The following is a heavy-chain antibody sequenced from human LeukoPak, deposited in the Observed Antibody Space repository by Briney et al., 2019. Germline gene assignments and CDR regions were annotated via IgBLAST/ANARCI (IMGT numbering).Heavy chain of an antibody. D-gene: IGHD2-2*01. J-gene: IGHJ4*02. CDR1: GFTFSSYA. CDR3: ARHCSSTSCYGYNFDY. V-gene: IGHV3-30-3*01. CDR2: ISYDGSNK. Sequence: GGSLSLSCAASGFTFSSYAMHWVRQAPGKGLEWVAVISYDGSNKYYADSVKGRFTISRDNSKNTLYLQMNSLRAEDTAVYYCARHCSSTSCYGYNFDYWGQGTLVTVSS.